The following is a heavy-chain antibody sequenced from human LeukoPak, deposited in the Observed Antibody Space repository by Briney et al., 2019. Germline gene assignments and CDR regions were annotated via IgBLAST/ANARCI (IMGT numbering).Heavy chain of an antibody. J-gene: IGHJ5*02. V-gene: IGHV3-33*01. CDR1: GFDFSNHG. Sequence: GGSLRLSCAASGFDFSNHGMHWVRQAPGKGLELVALLWSDGSKKYYVDSVKGRFSISRDNAKNSLYLQMNSLRAEDTAVYYCARNPPGAIPWGQGTLVTVSS. D-gene: IGHD3-10*01. CDR3: ARNPPGAIP. CDR2: LWSDGSKK.